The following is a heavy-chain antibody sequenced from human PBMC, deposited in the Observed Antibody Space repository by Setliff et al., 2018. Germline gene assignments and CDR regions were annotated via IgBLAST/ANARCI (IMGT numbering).Heavy chain of an antibody. J-gene: IGHJ4*02. CDR3: ARQGRKSDSRGYYYWTDFDY. D-gene: IGHD3-22*01. CDR1: GGSISSYY. Sequence: SETLSLTCTVSGGSISSYYWSWIRQPAGKGLEWIATIHYSGSTYYNPSLKSRVTTSVDTSKNQFSLKLSSVTAADTAVYYCARQGRKSDSRGYYYWTDFDYWGQGALVAVSS. CDR2: IHYSGST. V-gene: IGHV4-59*05.